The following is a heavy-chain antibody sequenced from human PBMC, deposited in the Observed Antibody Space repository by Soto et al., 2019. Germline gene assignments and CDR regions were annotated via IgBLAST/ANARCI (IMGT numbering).Heavy chain of an antibody. Sequence: ASVKVSCKASGYTFTSYYMHWVRQAPGQGLEWMGIINPSGGSTSYAQKFQGRVTMTRDTSTSTVYMELNNLRAEDTAVYYCAKGRLGLRFYGMDVWGQGTTVTVSS. V-gene: IGHV1-46*01. J-gene: IGHJ6*02. CDR1: GYTFTSYY. CDR2: INPSGGST. CDR3: AKGRLGLRFYGMDV. D-gene: IGHD2-21*01.